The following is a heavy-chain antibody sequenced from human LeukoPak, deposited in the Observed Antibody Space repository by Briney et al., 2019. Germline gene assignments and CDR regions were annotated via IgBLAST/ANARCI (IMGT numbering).Heavy chain of an antibody. CDR1: GFTFSSYA. CDR3: AKDNYYDSSGYSDY. D-gene: IGHD3-22*01. Sequence: PGGSLRLSCAASGFTFSSYAMSWVRQAPGKGLEWVSAISGSGGSTYYADSVKGRFTISRDNSKNTVYLQMNSLRAEDTAVHYCAKDNYYDSSGYSDYWGQGTLVTVSS. CDR2: ISGSGGST. J-gene: IGHJ4*02. V-gene: IGHV3-23*01.